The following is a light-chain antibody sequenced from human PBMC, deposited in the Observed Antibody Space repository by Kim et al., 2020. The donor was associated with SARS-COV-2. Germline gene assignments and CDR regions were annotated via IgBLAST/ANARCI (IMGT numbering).Light chain of an antibody. J-gene: IGLJ2*01. Sequence: PGKTARITCGGNITGIKSVHWYQQKPGQAPVLVIYYDSDRPSGIPERFSGSNSGNTATLTISRVEAGDEADYYCQVWDSSSDHPVFGGGTQLTVL. CDR2: YDS. CDR1: ITGIKS. V-gene: IGLV3-21*04. CDR3: QVWDSSSDHPV.